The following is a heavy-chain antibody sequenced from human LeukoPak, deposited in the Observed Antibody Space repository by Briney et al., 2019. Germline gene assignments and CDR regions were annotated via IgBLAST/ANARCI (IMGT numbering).Heavy chain of an antibody. V-gene: IGHV3-43*02. Sequence: GGSLRLSCAASGFTFSNYGMHWVRHAPGKGLQWVSLISGDGTTTYYADSVKGRFTISRDNSKNSLYLQMNSLRTEDTALYYCAREAGQLEYWGQGTLVTVSP. CDR1: GFTFSNYG. CDR2: ISGDGTTT. J-gene: IGHJ4*02. CDR3: AREAGQLEY. D-gene: IGHD6-19*01.